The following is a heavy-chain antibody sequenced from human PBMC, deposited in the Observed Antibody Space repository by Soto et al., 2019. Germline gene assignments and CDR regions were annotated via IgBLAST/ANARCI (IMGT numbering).Heavy chain of an antibody. J-gene: IGHJ4*02. CDR3: AKGVATAVPALDY. V-gene: IGHV3-9*01. Sequence: PGGPLRLSCVASGFSLDASVMNWVRKRPGKGLEWVSSVCLNSRAKLYADSVKGRFAISRDSAKTPAYLQVNSLRPDDTPCFYVAKGVATAVPALDYWGQGTLVTVSS. D-gene: IGHD5-12*01. CDR2: VCLNSRAK. CDR1: GFSLDASV.